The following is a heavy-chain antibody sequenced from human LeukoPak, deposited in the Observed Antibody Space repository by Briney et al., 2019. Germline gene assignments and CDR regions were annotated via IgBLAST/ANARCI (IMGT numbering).Heavy chain of an antibody. Sequence: GGSLRLSCAASLFSFSDYYMTWIRQAPGKGLDWLSYISGSGNTVYYANSVKGRFTISRDNAKNSLYLQMNSLRAEDTAVYFCARANRGVGYFDYWGQGSLVTVSS. CDR1: LFSFSDYY. V-gene: IGHV3-11*01. D-gene: IGHD2-8*01. CDR3: ARANRGVGYFDY. CDR2: ISGSGNTV. J-gene: IGHJ4*02.